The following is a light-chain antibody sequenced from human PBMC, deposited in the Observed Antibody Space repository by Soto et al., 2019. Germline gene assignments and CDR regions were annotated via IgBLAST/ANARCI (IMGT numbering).Light chain of an antibody. CDR3: YTSSGGSNSI. J-gene: IGLJ2*01. V-gene: IGLV2-8*01. CDR1: SRDVGAHNY. CDR2: EVS. Sequence: QSALTQPPSASGSPGQSVTISCTGTSRDVGAHNYVSWYQHHPGKAPKLIIYEVSKRPSGVPDRFSGSKSGNTASLTVSGLQAEDEADFYFYTSSGGSNSIFAGETKINVL.